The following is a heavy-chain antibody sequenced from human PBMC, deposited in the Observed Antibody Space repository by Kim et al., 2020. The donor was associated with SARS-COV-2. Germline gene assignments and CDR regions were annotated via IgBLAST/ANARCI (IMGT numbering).Heavy chain of an antibody. J-gene: IGHJ5*02. CDR1: GDTFINYG. V-gene: IGHV1-18*01. CDR2: IGASDGNT. Sequence: ASVKVSCKASGDTFINYGVSWVRQAPGQGLEWLGWIGASDGNTNYAQKFRGRVTMTTDTSTSTVYMELRSLTSDDAAIYYCARDDHQWAKKWCDPWGQGT. CDR3: ARDDHQWAKKWCDP. D-gene: IGHD2-8*01.